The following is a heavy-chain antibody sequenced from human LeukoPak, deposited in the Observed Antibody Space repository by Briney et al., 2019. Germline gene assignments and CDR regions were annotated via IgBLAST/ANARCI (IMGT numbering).Heavy chain of an antibody. CDR2: IIPILGIA. J-gene: IGHJ4*02. V-gene: IGHV1-69*04. Sequence: SVKVPCKASGGTFSSYAISWVRQAPGQGLEWMGRIIPILGIANYAQKFQGRVTITADKSTSTAYMELSSLRSEDTAVYYCASATRGYSYDKDYWGQGTLVTVSS. CDR3: ASATRGYSYDKDY. CDR1: GGTFSSYA. D-gene: IGHD5-18*01.